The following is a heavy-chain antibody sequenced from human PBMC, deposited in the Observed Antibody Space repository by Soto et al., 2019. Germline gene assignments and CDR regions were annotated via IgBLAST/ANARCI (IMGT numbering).Heavy chain of an antibody. Sequence: QVELQESGPRLVKPSETLYLTCTVSGGSMSGYHWSWVRQPAGKGLEWIGRVHSTGSTDYNPSVKSRITLSLDTSKKQFSLRLKSVTAADTALYFCARDSVSLTLFDYWGQGILVTVSS. D-gene: IGHD3-10*01. V-gene: IGHV4-4*07. J-gene: IGHJ4*02. CDR2: VHSTGST. CDR3: ARDSVSLTLFDY. CDR1: GGSMSGYH.